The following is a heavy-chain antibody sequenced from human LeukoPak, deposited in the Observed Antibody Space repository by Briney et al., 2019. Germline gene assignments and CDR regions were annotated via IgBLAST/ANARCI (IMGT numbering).Heavy chain of an antibody. CDR3: ASETTVVTLSYYYYYMDV. J-gene: IGHJ6*03. V-gene: IGHV3-48*01. Sequence: RSGGSLRLSCAASGFTFSSYSMNWVRQAPGKGLEWVSYISSSSSTIYYADSVKGRFTISRDNAKNSLYLQMNSLRAEDTAVYYCASETTVVTLSYYYYYMDVWGKGTTVTVSS. CDR1: GFTFSSYS. CDR2: ISSSSSTI. D-gene: IGHD4-23*01.